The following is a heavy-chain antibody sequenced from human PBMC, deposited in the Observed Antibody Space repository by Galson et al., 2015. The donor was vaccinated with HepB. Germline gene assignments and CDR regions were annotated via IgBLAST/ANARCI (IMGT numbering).Heavy chain of an antibody. CDR3: ARAANYYDFWSGNYRDDAFDI. D-gene: IGHD3-3*01. V-gene: IGHV3-7*01. CDR1: GFTFSSYW. J-gene: IGHJ3*02. Sequence: SLRLSCAVSGFTFSSYWMSWVRQAPGKGLEWVANINQGGSEKDYVDSVRGRFTISRDNAKNTLPLQMDSLRAEDTAVYYCARAANYYDFWSGNYRDDAFDIWAKGQWSPSLQ. CDR2: INQGGSEK.